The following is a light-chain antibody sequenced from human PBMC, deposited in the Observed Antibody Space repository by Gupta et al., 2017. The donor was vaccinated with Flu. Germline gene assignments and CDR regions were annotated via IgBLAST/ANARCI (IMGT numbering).Light chain of an antibody. J-gene: IGLJ3*02. CDR1: SSDIWSSYL. V-gene: IGLV2-23*01. CDR2: EAT. Sequence: HSAPTQPASVSGSPGQSITISCTGSSSDIWSSYLVSWFQQLTLRAPKLIIYEATKQPSWVSSRFSGSKAGNTASLSISGLQTEDEADYYCASYAGGGTWVFGGGTKLTVL. CDR3: ASYAGGGTWV.